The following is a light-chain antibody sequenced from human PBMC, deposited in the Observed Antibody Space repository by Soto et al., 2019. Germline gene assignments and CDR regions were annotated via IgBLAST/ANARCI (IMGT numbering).Light chain of an antibody. V-gene: IGKV3-20*01. Sequence: EIVLTQSPGTLSLSPGERATLSCRARQSFSSNYLAWYQQKPGQAPRILIYGATTRATGIPDRFSGSESGTDFTLTISRLEPEDSAVYYCQQYSSVWTFGQGTKVEIK. CDR2: GAT. J-gene: IGKJ1*01. CDR3: QQYSSVWT. CDR1: QSFSSNY.